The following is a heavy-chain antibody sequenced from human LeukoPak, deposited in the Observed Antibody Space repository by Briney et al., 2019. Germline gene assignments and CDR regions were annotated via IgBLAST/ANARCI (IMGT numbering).Heavy chain of an antibody. CDR1: GCSFTSYW. CDR3: ARVTSYYYGSGSPNWFDP. J-gene: IGHJ5*02. V-gene: IGHV5-51*01. Sequence: GGSLKISCKGSGCSFTSYWIGWVRQMPGKGLEWMGIIYPGDSDTRYSPSFQGQVTISADKSISTAYLQWSSLKASDTAMYYCARVTSYYYGSGSPNWFDPWGQGTLVIVSS. CDR2: IYPGDSDT. D-gene: IGHD3-10*01.